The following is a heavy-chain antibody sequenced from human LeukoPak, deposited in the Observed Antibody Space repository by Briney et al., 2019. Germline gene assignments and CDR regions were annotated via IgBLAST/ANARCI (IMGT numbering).Heavy chain of an antibody. V-gene: IGHV3-7*01. CDR3: AREMGRGPHSTPDAFDI. CDR2: KKQDGSEK. D-gene: IGHD1-26*01. CDR1: WFTFCCYW. J-gene: IGHJ3*02. Sequence: GGALRLSFSGPWFTFCCYWMSLGRPAPGEGPGGGANKKQDGSEKYVDSVKGRFTISRDNAKNSLYLQMNSLRAEDTAVYYCAREMGRGPHSTPDAFDIWGQGTMVTVSS.